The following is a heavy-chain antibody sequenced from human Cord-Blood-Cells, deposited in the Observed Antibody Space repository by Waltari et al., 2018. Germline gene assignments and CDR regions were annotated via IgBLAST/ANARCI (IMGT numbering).Heavy chain of an antibody. CDR1: GFTFDDYA. Sequence: EVQLVESGGGLVQPGRSLRLSCAASGFTFDDYAMHWVRQAPGKGLEGVSGMSWNSGRIGYADSVKGRFTISRDNAKNSLYLQMNSLRAEDTALYYCAKESSGSYFDYWGQGTLVTVSS. CDR2: MSWNSGRI. J-gene: IGHJ4*02. CDR3: AKESSGSYFDY. V-gene: IGHV3-9*01. D-gene: IGHD1-26*01.